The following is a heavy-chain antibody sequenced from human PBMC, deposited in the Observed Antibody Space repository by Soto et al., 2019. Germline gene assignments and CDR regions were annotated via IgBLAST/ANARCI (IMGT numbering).Heavy chain of an antibody. V-gene: IGHV3-7*01. J-gene: IGHJ4*02. CDR3: ARYRYFDWSRFDY. Sequence: RVSLXLSFAASGFTFSSYWMSWVRQAPGKGLEWVANIKQDGSEKYYVDSVKGRFTISRDNAKNSLYLQMNSLRAEDTAVYYCARYRYFDWSRFDYWGQGTLVTVSS. CDR1: GFTFSSYW. D-gene: IGHD3-9*01. CDR2: IKQDGSEK.